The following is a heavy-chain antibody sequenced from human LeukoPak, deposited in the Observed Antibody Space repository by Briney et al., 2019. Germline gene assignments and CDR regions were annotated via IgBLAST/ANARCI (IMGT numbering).Heavy chain of an antibody. CDR1: GFTFSSYA. CDR2: INHSGST. D-gene: IGHD3-3*01. V-gene: IGHV4-34*01. CDR3: ARTLSFWSGYYEDY. J-gene: IGHJ4*02. Sequence: PGGSLRLSCAASGFTFSSYAMSWIRQPPGKGLEWIGEINHSGSTNYNPSLKSRVTISVDTSKNQFSLKLSSVTAADTAVYYCARTLSFWSGYYEDYWGQGTLVTVSS.